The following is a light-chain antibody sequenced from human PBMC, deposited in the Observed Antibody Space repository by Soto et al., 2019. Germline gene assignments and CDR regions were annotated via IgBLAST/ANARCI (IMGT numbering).Light chain of an antibody. CDR2: GAS. CDR3: QQCFWHWT. Sequence: EVLLTQSPGTLSLSPGERATLSCRASQSVSNNYLAWYQQKPGQAPRLLIYGASNRATGIPDRFSGSGSGTEFTLSITSLQPDDFATYYCQQCFWHWTFGQGTKVDIK. V-gene: IGKV3-20*01. CDR1: QSVSNNY. J-gene: IGKJ1*01.